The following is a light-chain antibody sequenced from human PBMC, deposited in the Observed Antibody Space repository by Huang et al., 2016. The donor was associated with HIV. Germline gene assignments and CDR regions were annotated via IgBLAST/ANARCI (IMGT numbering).Light chain of an antibody. CDR3: QQYNTWPIT. CDR2: GAS. V-gene: IGKV3-15*01. J-gene: IGKJ3*01. CDR1: QSVSSN. Sequence: EIVMTQSPATLSVSPGERVTLSCRASQSVSSNLAWYQQKPGQALRLLIYGASTRATGIPARFSGRGAGTEFTLTISSLQSEHFAVYYCQQYNTWPITFGPGTKVDTK.